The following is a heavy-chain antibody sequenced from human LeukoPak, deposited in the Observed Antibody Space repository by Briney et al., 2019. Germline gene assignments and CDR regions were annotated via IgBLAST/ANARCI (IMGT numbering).Heavy chain of an antibody. CDR3: VRDRNGRYAFDI. CDR1: EDTFNNYW. Sequence: GESLKISCEASEDTFNNYWIAWVRQVPGKGLEWVGIFFPGDSDTRYSPSLQGHVTISADKSVSTAYLQWGSLKASDSAMYYCVRDRNGRYAFDIWGPGTRVTVSS. J-gene: IGHJ3*02. CDR2: FFPGDSDT. D-gene: IGHD1-14*01. V-gene: IGHV5-51*01.